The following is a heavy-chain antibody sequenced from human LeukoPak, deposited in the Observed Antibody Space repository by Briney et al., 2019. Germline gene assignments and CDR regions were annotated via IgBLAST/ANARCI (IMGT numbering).Heavy chain of an antibody. V-gene: IGHV3-30-3*01. J-gene: IGHJ4*02. CDR3: ARDQSIAASIDY. CDR1: GFTFSSYA. D-gene: IGHD6-6*01. CDR2: ISYDGSNK. Sequence: GGSLRLSCAASGFTFSSYAMHWVRQALGKGLEWVAVISYDGSNKYYADSVKGRFTISRDNSKNTLYLQMNSLRAEDTAVYYCARDQSIAASIDYWGQGTLVTVSS.